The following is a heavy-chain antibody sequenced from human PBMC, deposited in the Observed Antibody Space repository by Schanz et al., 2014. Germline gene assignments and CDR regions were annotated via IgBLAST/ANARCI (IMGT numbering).Heavy chain of an antibody. CDR3: AKGMGYCSGGTCYDYYYYGLDV. D-gene: IGHD2-15*01. V-gene: IGHV3-23*01. Sequence: EVQLLESGGGLVRPGGSLRLSCAASGFTFSNYAMSWVRQAPGKGLEWVSALSGSGGSTYYADSVKGRFTISRDNSKNTLYLQMNSLRAEDTAVYYCAKGMGYCSGGTCYDYYYYGLDVWGQGTTVTVSS. CDR2: LSGSGGST. CDR1: GFTFSNYA. J-gene: IGHJ6*02.